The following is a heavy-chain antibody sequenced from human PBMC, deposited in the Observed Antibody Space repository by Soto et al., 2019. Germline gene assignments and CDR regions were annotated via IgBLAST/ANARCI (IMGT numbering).Heavy chain of an antibody. V-gene: IGHV4-34*01. CDR3: ARVYCGGCSSTSCYGYYGMDV. D-gene: IGHD2-2*01. Sequence: SETLSLTCAVYGGSFSGYYWSWIRQPPGKGLEWIGEINHSGSTNYNPSLKSRVTISVDTSKNQFSLKLSSVTAADTAVYYCARVYCGGCSSTSCYGYYGMDVWGQGTTVTVSS. CDR1: GGSFSGYY. CDR2: INHSGST. J-gene: IGHJ6*02.